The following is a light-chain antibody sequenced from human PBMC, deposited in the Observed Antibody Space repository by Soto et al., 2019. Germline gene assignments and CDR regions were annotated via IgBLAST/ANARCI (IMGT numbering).Light chain of an antibody. CDR1: QSVTNNY. CDR3: HQYAHSPLT. CDR2: DAS. V-gene: IGKV3-20*01. Sequence: EIVLTQSPGTLSLSPGERATLSCRASQSVTNNYLAWFQQKVGQTPRLLIYDASDRATGIPDRFSGSGSGTDFTLTINRLEPADFAVYYCHQYAHSPLTFGRGTKVEIK. J-gene: IGKJ1*01.